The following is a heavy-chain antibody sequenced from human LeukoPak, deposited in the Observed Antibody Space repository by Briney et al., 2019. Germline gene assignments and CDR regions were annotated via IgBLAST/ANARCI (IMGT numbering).Heavy chain of an antibody. CDR1: GFTVSSTY. V-gene: IGHV3-53*01. D-gene: IGHD3-10*01. CDR2: FYSGGST. J-gene: IGHJ6*03. CDR3: ARSELGYNYHYMDV. Sequence: GGSLRLSCAASGFTVSSTYMSWVRQAPGKGLEWVSVFYSGGSTYYADSVKGRFTISRDTSKNTLYLQMNSLRAEDTAVYYCARSELGYNYHYMDVWGKGTTVTISS.